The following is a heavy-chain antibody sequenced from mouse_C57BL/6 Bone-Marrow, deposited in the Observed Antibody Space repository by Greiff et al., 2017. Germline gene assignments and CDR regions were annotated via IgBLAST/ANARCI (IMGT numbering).Heavy chain of an antibody. V-gene: IGHV1-69*01. Sequence: QVQLQQPGAELVMPGASVKLSCKASGYTFTSYWMHWVKQRPGQGLEWIGEIDPSDSYTNYNQKFKGKSTLTVDKSSSTAYMQLSSLTSEDSAVYYCARELWFAYWCQGTLVTVSA. CDR3: ARELWFAY. J-gene: IGHJ3*01. CDR2: IDPSDSYT. CDR1: GYTFTSYW.